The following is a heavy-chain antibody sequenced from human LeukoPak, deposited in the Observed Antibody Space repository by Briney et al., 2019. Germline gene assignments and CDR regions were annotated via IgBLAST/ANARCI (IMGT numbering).Heavy chain of an antibody. D-gene: IGHD3-22*01. V-gene: IGHV3-11*01. J-gene: IGHJ4*02. Sequence: TGGSLRLFCAASGFTFSDYYMSWIRQAPGKGLEWVSYISSSGSTIYYADSVKGRFTISRDNAKNSLYLQMNSLRAEDTAVYYCARYYDSSGYYPHFDYWGQGTLVTVSS. CDR1: GFTFSDYY. CDR3: ARYYDSSGYYPHFDY. CDR2: ISSSGSTI.